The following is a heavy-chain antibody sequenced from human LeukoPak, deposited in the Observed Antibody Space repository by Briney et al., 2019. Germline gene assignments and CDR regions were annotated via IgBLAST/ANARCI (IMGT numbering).Heavy chain of an antibody. CDR1: GFTFSSYA. J-gene: IGHJ4*02. Sequence: GGSLRLSCAASGFTFSSYAMHWVRQAPGKGLEWVAVISYDGSNKYYADSVKCRFTISRDNSKNTLYLQMNSLRAEDTAIYYCATYRQVLLPFESWGQGTLVTVSS. D-gene: IGHD2-8*02. CDR3: ATYRQVLLPFES. CDR2: ISYDGSNK. V-gene: IGHV3-30*04.